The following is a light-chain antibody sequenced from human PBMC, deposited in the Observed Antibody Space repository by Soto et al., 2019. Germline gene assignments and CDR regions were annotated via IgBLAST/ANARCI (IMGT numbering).Light chain of an antibody. CDR1: QSVLYSSNNKNY. Sequence: DIVMTQSPDSLAVSLGERATINCKSSQSVLYSSNNKNYLAWYQQKPGQPPKLLIYWASTRESGVPDRFSGSGSVTQFARPIRSLQAAHVAVCSCQQYYSSPRTFCQRTQVHIK. CDR3: QQYYSSPRT. J-gene: IGKJ1*01. CDR2: WAS. V-gene: IGKV4-1*01.